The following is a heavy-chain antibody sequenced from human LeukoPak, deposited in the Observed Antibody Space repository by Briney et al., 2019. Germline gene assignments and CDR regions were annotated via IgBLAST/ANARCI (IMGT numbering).Heavy chain of an antibody. Sequence: PSETLSLTCTVSGGSISSSSHYWGWIRQPPGKGLEWIGSIYYSGSTPYNPSLKSRVTISVDTSKNQFSLKLSSVTAADAAVYYCARVWELSDAFDIWGQGTMVTVSS. V-gene: IGHV4-39*07. D-gene: IGHD1-26*01. CDR3: ARVWELSDAFDI. CDR1: GGSISSSSHY. J-gene: IGHJ3*02. CDR2: IYYSGST.